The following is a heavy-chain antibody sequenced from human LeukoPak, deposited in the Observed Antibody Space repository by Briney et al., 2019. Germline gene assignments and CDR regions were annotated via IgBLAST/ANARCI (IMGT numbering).Heavy chain of an antibody. CDR2: ISGSGGGT. J-gene: IGHJ4*02. CDR1: GFTFSNYA. V-gene: IGHV3-23*01. D-gene: IGHD6-13*01. CDR3: APDLRGSAWSLDD. Sequence: GGSLRLSCAASGFTFSNYAMGWVRQAPGKGLELVSLISGSGGGTYFADSVKGRFTISRDNSKNTLYLQMDGLRAEDTAIYYCAPDLRGSAWSLDDWGQGTLVTVSS.